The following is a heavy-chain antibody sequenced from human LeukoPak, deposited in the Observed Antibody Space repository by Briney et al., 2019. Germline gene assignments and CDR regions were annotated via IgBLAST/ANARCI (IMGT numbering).Heavy chain of an antibody. Sequence: PGGSLRLSCAASGFTFSSYAMSWVRQAPGKALEWVSAISGSGGSTYYADSVKGRFTISRDNSKNTLYLQMNSLRAEDTAVYYCAKERTMIVVVIPFDYWGQGTLVTVSS. V-gene: IGHV3-23*01. J-gene: IGHJ4*02. CDR1: GFTFSSYA. CDR3: AKERTMIVVVIPFDY. CDR2: ISGSGGST. D-gene: IGHD3-22*01.